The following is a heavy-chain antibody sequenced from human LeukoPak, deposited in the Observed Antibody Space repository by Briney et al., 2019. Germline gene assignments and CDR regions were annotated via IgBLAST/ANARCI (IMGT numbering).Heavy chain of an antibody. J-gene: IGHJ4*02. CDR2: ISHSGKTI. CDR3: ARGSVQHYDY. V-gene: IGHV3-48*03. CDR1: APTFSNFE. Sequence: PGGSLRLSCAASAPTFSNFEMNWVRQAPGKGLEWVSYISHSGKTIYYANSVKGRFTISRDNAKNSLYLQMNSLRAEDTAVYYCARGSVQHYDYWGQGTLVTVSS. D-gene: IGHD3-3*02.